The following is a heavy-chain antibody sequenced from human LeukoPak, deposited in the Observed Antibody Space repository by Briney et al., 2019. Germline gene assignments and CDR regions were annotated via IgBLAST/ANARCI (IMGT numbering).Heavy chain of an antibody. CDR1: GGTFSSYA. Sequence: ASVKVSCKASGGTFSSYAISWVRQAPGQGLEWMGGIIPIFGTANYAQKFQGRVTITADESTSTAYMELSSLRSEDTAVYYCARDSGYGSGSYYYYMDVWGKGTTVTVSS. CDR3: ARDSGYGSGSYYYYMDV. J-gene: IGHJ6*03. V-gene: IGHV1-69*13. CDR2: IIPIFGTA. D-gene: IGHD3-10*01.